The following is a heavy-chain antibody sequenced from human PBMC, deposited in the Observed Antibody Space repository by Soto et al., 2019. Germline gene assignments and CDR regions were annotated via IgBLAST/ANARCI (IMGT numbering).Heavy chain of an antibody. V-gene: IGHV3-48*03. J-gene: IGHJ4*02. CDR2: IGSSGSTL. D-gene: IGHD6-6*01. CDR1: GFTFSSFE. CDR3: ARATYSSSYYFDS. Sequence: EVQLVESGGGLVQPGGSLRLSCAASGFTFSSFEMNWVRQAPGKGLEWVSKIGSSGSTLWYADFVKGRFTISRDNAKNSLYLQMNSLRGEDTAVYYCARATYSSSYYFDSWGQGTLVTVSS.